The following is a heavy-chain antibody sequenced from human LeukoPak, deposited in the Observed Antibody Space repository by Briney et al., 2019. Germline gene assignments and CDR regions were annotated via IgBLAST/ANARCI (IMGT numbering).Heavy chain of an antibody. CDR2: INPNSGGT. V-gene: IGHV1-2*06. D-gene: IGHD6-19*01. Sequence: ASVKVSCKASGYTFTGYYMHWVRQAPGQGLEWMGRINPNSGGTNYAQKFQGRVTMTRDTSISTAYMELSRLRSDDTAVFYCARLGTPVAGYFDYWGQGTLVTVSS. J-gene: IGHJ4*02. CDR3: ARLGTPVAGYFDY. CDR1: GYTFTGYY.